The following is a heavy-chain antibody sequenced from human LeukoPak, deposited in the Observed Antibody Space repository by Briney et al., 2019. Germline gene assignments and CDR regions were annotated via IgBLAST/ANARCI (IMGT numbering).Heavy chain of an antibody. Sequence: GRSLRLSCAASGFTFSSNGMHWVRQAPGKGLEWVADIWNDGSNKNYADSVKGRFTISRDNSKNTLDLQMNSLRGEDTAVYYCARDRIGDRVYYGMDVWGQGTTVTVSS. V-gene: IGHV3-33*08. D-gene: IGHD6-6*01. CDR2: IWNDGSNK. J-gene: IGHJ6*02. CDR1: GFTFSSNG. CDR3: ARDRIGDRVYYGMDV.